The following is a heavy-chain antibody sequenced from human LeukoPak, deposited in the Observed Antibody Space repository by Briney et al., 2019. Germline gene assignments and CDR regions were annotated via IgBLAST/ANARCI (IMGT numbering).Heavy chain of an antibody. D-gene: IGHD5-18*01. CDR2: INHTGRT. V-gene: IGHV4-34*01. CDR3: ARARARLWGFDY. CDR1: GGSFSGYY. Sequence: SETLSLTCAVSGGSFSGYYWSWIRQPPGKGLEWIGEINHTGRTYYNPSLKSRVTISVDTSKNQVSLKLSCVTAADTAVYYCARARARLWGFDYWGQGTLVTVSS. J-gene: IGHJ4*02.